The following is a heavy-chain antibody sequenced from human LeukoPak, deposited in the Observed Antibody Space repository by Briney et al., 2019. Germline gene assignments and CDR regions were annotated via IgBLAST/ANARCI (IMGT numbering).Heavy chain of an antibody. V-gene: IGHV1-18*04. CDR3: ARLCYDILTGYYSADY. Sequence: ASVKVSCKASGYTFTSYGISWVRQAPGQGLEWMGWISAYNGNTNYAQKLQGRVTMTTDTSTSTAYMELRSLRSDDTAVYYCARLCYDILTGYYSADYWGQGTLVTVSS. J-gene: IGHJ4*02. CDR1: GYTFTSYG. CDR2: ISAYNGNT. D-gene: IGHD3-9*01.